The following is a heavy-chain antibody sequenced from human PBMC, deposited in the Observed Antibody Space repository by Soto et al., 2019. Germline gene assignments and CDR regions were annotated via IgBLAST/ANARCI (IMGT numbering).Heavy chain of an antibody. CDR3: AGTMGSYDFWSGWYYYGMDV. J-gene: IGHJ6*02. D-gene: IGHD3-3*01. Sequence: PGGSLRLSCAASGFTFSSYGMHWVRQAPGKGLEWVAVISYDGSNKYYADSVKGRFTISRDKSKNTLYLQMNSLRAEDTAVYYCAGTMGSYDFWSGWYYYGMDVWGQGTTVTVSS. CDR2: ISYDGSNK. V-gene: IGHV3-30*03. CDR1: GFTFSSYG.